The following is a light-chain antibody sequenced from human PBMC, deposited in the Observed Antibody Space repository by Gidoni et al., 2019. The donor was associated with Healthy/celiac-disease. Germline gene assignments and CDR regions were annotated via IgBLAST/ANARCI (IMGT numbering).Light chain of an antibody. J-gene: IGKJ3*01. Sequence: EMQMAQLASSLSATVGDRVTITCRASQSISSYLNWYQQKPGKAPKLLIYSASSLQSGVPSRFSGSGSGTDFTLTISSLQPEDFATYYCQQSYSTPGFTFGPGTKVDIK. V-gene: IGKV1-39*01. CDR3: QQSYSTPGFT. CDR2: SAS. CDR1: QSISSY.